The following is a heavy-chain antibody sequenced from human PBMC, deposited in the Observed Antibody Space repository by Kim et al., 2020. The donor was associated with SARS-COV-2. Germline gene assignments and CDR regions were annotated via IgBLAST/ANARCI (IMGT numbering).Heavy chain of an antibody. D-gene: IGHD3-9*01. V-gene: IGHV1-18*01. J-gene: IGHJ6*02. Sequence: KLQGRVTMTTDTSTSTAYMELRSLRSDDTAVYYCARTYYDILTGPNGMDVWGQGTTVTVSS. CDR3: ARTYYDILTGPNGMDV.